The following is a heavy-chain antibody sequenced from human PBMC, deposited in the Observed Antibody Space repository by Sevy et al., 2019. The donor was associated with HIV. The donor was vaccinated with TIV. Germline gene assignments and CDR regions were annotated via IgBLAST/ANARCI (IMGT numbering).Heavy chain of an antibody. V-gene: IGHV3-53*01. Sequence: GGSLRLSCAASGFTVSSNYMSWVRQAPGKGLEWVSAIYSGGNTYYADSVKGRFTISRDNSKNTVYLQINSLRAEDTAVYYWARETISGYNLWGQGTLVTVSS. CDR2: IYSGGNT. D-gene: IGHD5-12*01. J-gene: IGHJ4*02. CDR3: ARETISGYNL. CDR1: GFTVSSNY.